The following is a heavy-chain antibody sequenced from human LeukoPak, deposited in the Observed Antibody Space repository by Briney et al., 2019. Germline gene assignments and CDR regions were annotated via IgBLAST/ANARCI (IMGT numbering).Heavy chain of an antibody. CDR2: TSGSGGST. CDR3: AKVIVVVSILGAFDI. Sequence: GGSLRLSCAASGFTFSSYAMSWVRQAPGKGLEWVSATSGSGGSTYYADSVKGRFTISRDNSKNTLYLQMNSLRAEDTAVYYCAKVIVVVSILGAFDIWGQGTMVTVSS. J-gene: IGHJ3*02. V-gene: IGHV3-23*01. D-gene: IGHD3-22*01. CDR1: GFTFSSYA.